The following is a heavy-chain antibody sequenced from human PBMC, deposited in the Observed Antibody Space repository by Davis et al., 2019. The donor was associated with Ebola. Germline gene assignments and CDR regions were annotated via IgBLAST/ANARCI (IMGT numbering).Heavy chain of an antibody. CDR1: GFTFSSYG. J-gene: IGHJ4*02. V-gene: IGHV3-30*03. Sequence: GESLKISCAASGFTFSSYGMHWVRQAPGKGLEWVAVISYDGSNKYYADSVKGRFTISRDNSKNTLYLQMNSLRAEDTAVYYCAREGDTAMEFDYWGQGTLVTVSS. D-gene: IGHD5-18*01. CDR2: ISYDGSNK. CDR3: AREGDTAMEFDY.